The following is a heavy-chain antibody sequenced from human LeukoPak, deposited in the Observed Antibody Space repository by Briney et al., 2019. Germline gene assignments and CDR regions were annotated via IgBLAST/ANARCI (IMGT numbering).Heavy chain of an antibody. CDR3: ARHGYTASHYFLDY. CDR1: SGSINSYY. Sequence: SETLSLTCTVSSGSINSYYWGWVRQPAGRGLEWIGRIYTTGNTHYNPSLKSRLTMSIDTSRRQFSLNLTSVTAADTAIYYCARHGYTASHYFLDYWSRGTLVTVSS. D-gene: IGHD3-16*01. CDR2: IYTTGNT. J-gene: IGHJ4*02. V-gene: IGHV4-4*07.